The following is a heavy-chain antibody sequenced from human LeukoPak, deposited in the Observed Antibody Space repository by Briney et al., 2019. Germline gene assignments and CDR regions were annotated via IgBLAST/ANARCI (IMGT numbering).Heavy chain of an antibody. Sequence: SVKVSCKASGGTFSSYAISWVRQAPGQGLEWMGGIIPIFGTANYAQKFQGRVTITTDESTSTAYMELSSLRSEDTAVYYCARGSVYRYCYYYYMDVWGKGTTVTVSS. D-gene: IGHD1-14*01. J-gene: IGHJ6*03. V-gene: IGHV1-69*05. CDR2: IIPIFGTA. CDR3: ARGSVYRYCYYYYMDV. CDR1: GGTFSSYA.